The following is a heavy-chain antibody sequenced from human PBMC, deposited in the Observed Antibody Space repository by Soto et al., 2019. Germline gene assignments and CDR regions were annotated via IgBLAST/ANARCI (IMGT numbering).Heavy chain of an antibody. D-gene: IGHD2-2*01. CDR2: IIPIFGTA. V-gene: IGHV1-69*13. CDR3: ARGSLVVPAATLQYYYYGMDV. Sequence: SVKVSWKASGGTFSSYAISWVRQAPGQGLEWMGGIIPIFGTANYAQKFQGRVTITADESTSTAYMELSSLRSEDTAVYYCARGSLVVPAATLQYYYYGMDVWGQGTTVTVSS. CDR1: GGTFSSYA. J-gene: IGHJ6*02.